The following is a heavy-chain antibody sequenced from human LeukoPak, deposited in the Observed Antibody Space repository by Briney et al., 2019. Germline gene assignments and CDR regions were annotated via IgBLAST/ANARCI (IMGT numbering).Heavy chain of an antibody. CDR3: ASFPGSFGGNSQTDYFDY. J-gene: IGHJ4*02. D-gene: IGHD4-23*01. Sequence: GSSVKVSCKASGGTFSSYAISWVRQAPGQGLEWMGGIIPIFGTANYAQKFQGRVTITADKSTSTAYMELGSLRSEDTAVYYCASFPGSFGGNSQTDYFDYWGQGTLVTVSS. V-gene: IGHV1-69*06. CDR1: GGTFSSYA. CDR2: IIPIFGTA.